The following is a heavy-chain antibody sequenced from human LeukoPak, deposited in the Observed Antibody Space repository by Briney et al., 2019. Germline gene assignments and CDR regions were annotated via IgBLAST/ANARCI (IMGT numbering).Heavy chain of an antibody. D-gene: IGHD2-2*01. Sequence: PSETLSLTCTVSGGSISSSSYYWGWIRQPPGKGLEWIGSIYYSGSTYYNPSLKSRVTISVDTSKNQFSLKLSSVTAADTAVYYWARLLSDRDLIVVVPAAIGWFDPWGQGTLVTVSS. CDR3: ARLLSDRDLIVVVPAAIGWFDP. V-gene: IGHV4-39*01. J-gene: IGHJ5*02. CDR2: IYYSGST. CDR1: GGSISSSSYY.